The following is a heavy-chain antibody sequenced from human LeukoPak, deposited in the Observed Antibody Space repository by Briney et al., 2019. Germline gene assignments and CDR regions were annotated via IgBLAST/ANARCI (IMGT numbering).Heavy chain of an antibody. Sequence: GGSLRLSCAASGFTFSSYWMHWVRQAPGKGLVWVSRINSDGSSTSYADPVKGRFTISRDNAKNTLYLQMNSPRAEDTAVYYCARDYGGNSGEIRYDYWGQGTLVTVSS. J-gene: IGHJ4*02. CDR3: ARDYGGNSGEIRYDY. V-gene: IGHV3-74*01. D-gene: IGHD4-23*01. CDR2: INSDGSST. CDR1: GFTFSSYW.